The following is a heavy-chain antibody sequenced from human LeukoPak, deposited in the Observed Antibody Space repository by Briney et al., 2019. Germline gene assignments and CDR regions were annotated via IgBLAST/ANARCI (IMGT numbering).Heavy chain of an antibody. CDR1: GGSFSGYY. D-gene: IGHD3-22*01. V-gene: IGHV4-34*01. CDR2: INHSGST. Sequence: PSETLSLTCAVYGGSFSGYYWSWIRQPPGKGLEWIGEINHSGSTNYNPSLKSRVTISVDTSKNQFSLKLSSVTAADTAVYYCARGVPYYYDSSGYWGQGTLVTVSS. CDR3: ARGVPYYYDSSGY. J-gene: IGHJ4*02.